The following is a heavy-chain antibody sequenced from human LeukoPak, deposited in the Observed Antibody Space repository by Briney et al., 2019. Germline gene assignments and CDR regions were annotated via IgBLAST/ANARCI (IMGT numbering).Heavy chain of an antibody. Sequence: KTSETLSLTCTVSGGSISNYYWSWVRQPAGKGLEWIGRIYASGSTNYHPSLKSRVTISVDTSKNQFSLKLSSVTAADTAVCYCARLEGVAGNGWFDPWGQGTLVTVSS. V-gene: IGHV4-4*07. J-gene: IGHJ5*02. CDR2: IYASGST. CDR1: GGSISNYY. CDR3: ARLEGVAGNGWFDP. D-gene: IGHD6-19*01.